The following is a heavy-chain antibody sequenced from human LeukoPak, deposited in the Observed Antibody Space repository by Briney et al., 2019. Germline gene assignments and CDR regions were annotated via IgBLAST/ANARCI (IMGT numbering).Heavy chain of an antibody. CDR2: IYYSGST. CDR1: SGSISSSNYY. J-gene: IGHJ4*02. CDR3: ARGTGVLLRYFDGPYYFDY. Sequence: SETLSLTCIVSSGSISSSNYYWGWIRQPPGKGLEWIGSIYYSGSTYYNPSLKSRVTISVDTSKNQFSLKLSSVTAADTAVYYCARGTGVLLRYFDGPYYFDYWGQGTLVTVSS. V-gene: IGHV4-39*07. D-gene: IGHD3-9*01.